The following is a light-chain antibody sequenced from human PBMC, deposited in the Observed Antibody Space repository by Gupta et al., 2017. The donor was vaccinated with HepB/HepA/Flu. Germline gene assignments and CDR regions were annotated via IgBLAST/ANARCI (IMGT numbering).Light chain of an antibody. V-gene: IGKV1-39*01. CDR3: QQSDSTPLT. CDR1: QSISHY. J-gene: IGKJ4*01. Sequence: DIQMTQSPSSLSASVGDRVTITCRASQSISHYLNWFQQKPGKAPKLLIYPASSLQSGVPSRFSGSGSGTDFTLTISRLQPEDFATYYCQQSDSTPLTFGGGTKVEIK. CDR2: PAS.